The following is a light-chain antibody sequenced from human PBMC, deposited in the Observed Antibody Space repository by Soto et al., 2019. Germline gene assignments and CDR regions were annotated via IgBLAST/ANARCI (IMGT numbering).Light chain of an antibody. CDR2: GAS. J-gene: IGKJ1*01. CDR3: QQYDTSPRT. CDR1: QSVSSNY. Sequence: EIVLTQSPGTLSLSPGERATLSCRASQSVSSNYLAWYQQKRGQAPRLLIYGASSRATGIPTRFSGSGSGXXXXXXXXXXXXEEXXXYYCQQYDTSPRTFGQGTKVEI. V-gene: IGKV3-20*01.